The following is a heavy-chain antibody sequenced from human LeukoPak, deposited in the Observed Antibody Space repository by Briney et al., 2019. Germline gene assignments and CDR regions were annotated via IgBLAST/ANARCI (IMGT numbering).Heavy chain of an antibody. J-gene: IGHJ4*02. Sequence: GGSLRLSCAASGFMLDDYGMSWVRQAPGKGLEWVSGINWNGGRTGYADSVKGRFTISRDNAKNSLYLQMNSLRAEDTALYYCARDYGYGDYPGYWGQGTLVTVSS. D-gene: IGHD4-17*01. V-gene: IGHV3-20*04. CDR2: INWNGGRT. CDR1: GFMLDDYG. CDR3: ARDYGYGDYPGY.